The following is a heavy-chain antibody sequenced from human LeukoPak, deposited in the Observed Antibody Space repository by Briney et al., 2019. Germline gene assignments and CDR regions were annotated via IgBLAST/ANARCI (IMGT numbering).Heavy chain of an antibody. Sequence: GSSVKVSCKASGGTFSSYAISWVRQAPGQGLEWMGIINPSGGSTSYAQKFQGRVTMTRDTSTSTVYMELSSLRSEDTAVYYCARVTAAANLYYFDYWGQGTLVTVSS. V-gene: IGHV1-46*01. CDR1: GGTFSSYA. CDR3: ARVTAAANLYYFDY. J-gene: IGHJ4*02. D-gene: IGHD6-13*01. CDR2: INPSGGST.